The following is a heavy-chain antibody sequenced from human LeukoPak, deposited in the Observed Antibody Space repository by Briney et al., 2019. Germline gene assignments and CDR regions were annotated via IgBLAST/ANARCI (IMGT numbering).Heavy chain of an antibody. V-gene: IGHV4-39*07. CDR2: IYYSGST. Sequence: PSETLSLTCTVSGGSISSSSYYWGWIRQPPGKGLEWIGSIYYSGSTYYNPSLKSRVTISVDTSKNQFSLKLSSVTAADTAVYYCARVEDTAMVIDYWGQGTLVTVSS. D-gene: IGHD5-18*01. CDR1: GGSISSSSYY. CDR3: ARVEDTAMVIDY. J-gene: IGHJ4*02.